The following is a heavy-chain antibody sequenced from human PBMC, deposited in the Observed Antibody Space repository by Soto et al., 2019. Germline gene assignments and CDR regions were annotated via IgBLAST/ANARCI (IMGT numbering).Heavy chain of an antibody. V-gene: IGHV4-59*01. Sequence: PSETLSLTCTVSGGSISSYYWSWIRQPPGKGLEWIGYIYYSGSTNYNPSLKSRVTISVDTSKNQFSLKLSSVTAADTAVYYCARDRSSCSGGSCYSHYYYMAAWGKGTTATVSS. D-gene: IGHD2-15*01. CDR2: IYYSGST. CDR3: ARDRSSCSGGSCYSHYYYMAA. CDR1: GGSISSYY. J-gene: IGHJ6*03.